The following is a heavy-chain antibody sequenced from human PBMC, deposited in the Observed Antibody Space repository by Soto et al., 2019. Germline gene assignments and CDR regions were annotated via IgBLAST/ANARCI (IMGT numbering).Heavy chain of an antibody. CDR3: ARDRGAHYGDLGYYYYYMDV. D-gene: IGHD4-17*01. CDR2: INSDGSST. Sequence: GGSLRLSCAASGFTFSSYWMHWVRQAPGKGLVWVSRINSDGSSTSYADSVKGRFTISRDNAKNTLYLQMNSLRAEDTAVYYCARDRGAHYGDLGYYYYYMDVWGKGTTVTVSS. V-gene: IGHV3-74*01. J-gene: IGHJ6*03. CDR1: GFTFSSYW.